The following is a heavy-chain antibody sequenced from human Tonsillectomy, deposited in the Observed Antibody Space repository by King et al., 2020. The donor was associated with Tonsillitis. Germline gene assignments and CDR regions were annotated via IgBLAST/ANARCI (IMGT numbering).Heavy chain of an antibody. CDR2: ISWNSGSI. D-gene: IGHD3-10*01. J-gene: IGHJ6*02. CDR1: GFTFDDYA. Sequence: VQLVESGGGLVQPGRSLRLSCAASGFTFDDYAMHWVRQAPGKGLEWVSGISWNSGSIGYADSVKGRFTISRDNAKNSLYLQMNSLRAEDTALYYCAKDTSIESLWFGEFYYYGMDVWGQGTTVTVSS. CDR3: AKDTSIESLWFGEFYYYGMDV. V-gene: IGHV3-9*01.